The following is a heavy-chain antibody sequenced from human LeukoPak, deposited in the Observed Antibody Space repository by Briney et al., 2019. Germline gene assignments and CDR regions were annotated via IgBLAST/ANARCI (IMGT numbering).Heavy chain of an antibody. J-gene: IGHJ4*02. CDR1: GFTFGDYA. D-gene: IGHD3-10*01. V-gene: IGHV3-49*03. Sequence: GGSLRLSCTGSGFTFGDYAMNWFRQAPGKGLEWVGFIRSKTYGGATEYAASVKGRFTISRDDSKSIAYLQMDSLKTEDTAMYYCSSYYGSDSPPWYFDYWGQGTLVTVSS. CDR2: IRSKTYGGAT. CDR3: SSYYGSDSPPWYFDY.